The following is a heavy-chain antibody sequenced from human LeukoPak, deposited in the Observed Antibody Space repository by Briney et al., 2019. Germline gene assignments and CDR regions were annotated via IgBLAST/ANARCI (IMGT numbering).Heavy chain of an antibody. V-gene: IGHV1-69*06. CDR2: IIPIFGTA. CDR1: GGTFSSYA. J-gene: IGHJ4*02. Sequence: ASVKVSCKASGGTFSSYAISWVRQAPGQGLEWMGGIIPIFGTANYAQKFQGRVTITADKSTSTAYMELSSLRSEDTAVYYCARDGGLSGYDRRFDYWGQGTLVTVSS. CDR3: ARDGGLSGYDRRFDY. D-gene: IGHD5-12*01.